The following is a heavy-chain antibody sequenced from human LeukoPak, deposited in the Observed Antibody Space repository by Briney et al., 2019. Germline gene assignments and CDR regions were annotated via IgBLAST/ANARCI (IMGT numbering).Heavy chain of an antibody. CDR2: INSDGSST. J-gene: IGHJ3*02. V-gene: IGHV3-74*01. CDR3: AKDRVGATDDAFDI. Sequence: GGSLRLSCAASGFTFSSYWMHWVRQAPGKGLVWVSRINSDGSSTYYADSVKGRFTISRDNSKNTLYLQMNSLRAEDTAVYYCAKDRVGATDDAFDIWGQGTMVTVSS. CDR1: GFTFSSYW. D-gene: IGHD1-26*01.